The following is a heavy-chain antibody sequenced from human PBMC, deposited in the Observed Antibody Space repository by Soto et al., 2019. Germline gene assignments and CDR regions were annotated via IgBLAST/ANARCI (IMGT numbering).Heavy chain of an antibody. CDR3: ARQIYDSDTGPNFQYYFDS. CDR1: GYSFAGYW. CDR2: IDPSDSQT. D-gene: IGHD3-22*01. Sequence: GESLKISCKGSGYSFAGYWITWVRQKPGKGPEWMGRIDPSDSQTYYSPSFRGHVTISVTKSITTVFLQWSSLRASDTAMYYCARQIYDSDTGPNFQYYFDSWGQGTPVTVSS. J-gene: IGHJ4*02. V-gene: IGHV5-10-1*01.